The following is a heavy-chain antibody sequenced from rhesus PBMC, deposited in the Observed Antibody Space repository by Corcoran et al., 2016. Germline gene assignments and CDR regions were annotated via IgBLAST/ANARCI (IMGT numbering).Heavy chain of an antibody. CDR3: ARDRGAAQL. J-gene: IGHJ4*01. V-gene: IGHV4-169*02. CDR1: GGSISSSY. Sequence: QLQLQESGPGRVKPSETLSPICAVSGGSISSSYWSWIRQAPGKGLEWIAYIYGSGTNTNYNPSLKSRVTLSVDTSKNQLSLKLSSVTAADTAVYYCARDRGAAQLWGQGVLVTVSS. CDR2: IYGSGTNT. D-gene: IGHD4-29*01.